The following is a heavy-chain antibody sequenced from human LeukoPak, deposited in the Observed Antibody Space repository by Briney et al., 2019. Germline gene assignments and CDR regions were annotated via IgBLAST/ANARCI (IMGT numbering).Heavy chain of an antibody. CDR1: GFTFSSYE. D-gene: IGHD3-22*01. CDR3: ASTTPYYYDSSYNDY. Sequence: QAGGSLRLSCAASGFTFSSYEMNWVRQAPGKGLEWVSYISSSGSTIYYADSVKGRFTISRDNAKNSLYLQMNSLRAEDTAVYYCASTTPYYYDSSYNDYWGQGTLVTVSS. CDR2: ISSSGSTI. V-gene: IGHV3-48*03. J-gene: IGHJ4*02.